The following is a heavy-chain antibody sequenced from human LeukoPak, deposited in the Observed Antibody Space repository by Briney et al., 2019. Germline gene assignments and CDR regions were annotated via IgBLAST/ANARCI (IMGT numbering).Heavy chain of an antibody. Sequence: GGSLRLSCAASGFTFSSYEMNWVRQAPGKGLEWVSYISSSGSTIYHADSVKGRFTISRDNAKNSLYLQMNSLRAEDTAVYYCAREYDYGDCFDYWGQGTLVTVSS. D-gene: IGHD4-17*01. CDR1: GFTFSSYE. J-gene: IGHJ4*02. V-gene: IGHV3-48*03. CDR3: AREYDYGDCFDY. CDR2: ISSSGSTI.